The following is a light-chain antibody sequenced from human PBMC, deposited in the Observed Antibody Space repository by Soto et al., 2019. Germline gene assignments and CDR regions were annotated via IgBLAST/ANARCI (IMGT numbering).Light chain of an antibody. CDR3: QQYNNWPPLT. CDR2: GAS. Sequence: EIVMTQSPATLSVSPGERATLSCRASQSVSSNLAWYQQKPGQAPRLLIYGASTRATDIPARFSGSESGTEFTLTISRLQSEDFAVYYCQQYNNWPPLTFDQGTKLEIK. CDR1: QSVSSN. J-gene: IGKJ2*01. V-gene: IGKV3-15*01.